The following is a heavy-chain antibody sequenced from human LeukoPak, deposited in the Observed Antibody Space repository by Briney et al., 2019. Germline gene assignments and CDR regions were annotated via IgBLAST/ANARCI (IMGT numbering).Heavy chain of an antibody. V-gene: IGHV4-30-2*02. J-gene: IGHJ4*02. CDR2: IYHSGST. D-gene: IGHD3-3*01. Sequence: PSQTLSLTCAVSGGSISSGGYSWSWIRRPPGKGLEWIGYIYHSGSTYYNPSLKSRVTISVDRSKNQFSLKLTSVTAADTAVYYCARLFGDFWSGYYFDYWGQGTLVTVSS. CDR3: ARLFGDFWSGYYFDY. CDR1: GGSISSGGYS.